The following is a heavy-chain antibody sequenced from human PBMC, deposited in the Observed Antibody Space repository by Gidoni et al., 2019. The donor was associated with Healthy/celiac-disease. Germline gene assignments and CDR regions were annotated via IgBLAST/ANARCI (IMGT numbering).Heavy chain of an antibody. CDR1: GGSISRGGSY. V-gene: IGHV4-31*03. CDR2: IYYSGST. CDR3: ARVRTYYDFWSGPIADYGMDV. D-gene: IGHD3-3*01. Sequence: QVQLQESGPGLVKPSQPLSLTCTVSGGSISRGGSYWSWIRQHPGKGLEWIGYIYYSGSTYYNPSLKSRVTISVDTSKNQFSLKLSSVTAADTAVYYCARVRTYYDFWSGPIADYGMDVWGQGTTVTVSS. J-gene: IGHJ6*02.